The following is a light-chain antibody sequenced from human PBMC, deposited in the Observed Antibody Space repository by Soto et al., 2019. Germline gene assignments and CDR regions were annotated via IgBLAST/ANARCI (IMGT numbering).Light chain of an antibody. J-gene: IGLJ2*01. V-gene: IGLV1-44*01. Sequence: QSVLTQPPSASGTPGQRVTISCSGSTSNIGSDTVNWYQQLPGTAPKLLIYRNTQRPSGVPDRFSGSKSGASASLAISGRQSEDEADYYCASGDDSLDVVGFGGGTKLPVL. CDR3: ASGDDSLDVVG. CDR2: RNT. CDR1: TSNIGSDT.